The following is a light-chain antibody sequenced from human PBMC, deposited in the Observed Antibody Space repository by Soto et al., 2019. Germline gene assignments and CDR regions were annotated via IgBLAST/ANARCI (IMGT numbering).Light chain of an antibody. CDR3: QQYNSFPT. J-gene: IGKJ1*01. CDR1: HSISSW. CDR2: KAS. Sequence: DIQMTQSPSTLSASVGDRVTITCRASHSISSWLAWYQQKPGKAPKLLIYKASSLESGVPSRFSGSGSGTEFTLTISSLQPDGFASYYCQQYNSFPTFGQGTKVEIK. V-gene: IGKV1-5*03.